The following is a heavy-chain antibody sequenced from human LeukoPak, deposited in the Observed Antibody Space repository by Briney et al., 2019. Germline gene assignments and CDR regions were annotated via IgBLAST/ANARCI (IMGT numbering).Heavy chain of an antibody. D-gene: IGHD1-26*01. Sequence: KPSETLSLTCAVYGGTFSGYDWSWIRQPPGKGLEWIGEINHSGSTNYNPSLKSRVTISVDTSKNQFSLKLSSVTAADTAVYYCAQSGSYPDYFDYWGQGTLVTVSS. CDR3: AQSGSYPDYFDY. J-gene: IGHJ4*02. CDR1: GGTFSGYD. CDR2: INHSGST. V-gene: IGHV4-34*08.